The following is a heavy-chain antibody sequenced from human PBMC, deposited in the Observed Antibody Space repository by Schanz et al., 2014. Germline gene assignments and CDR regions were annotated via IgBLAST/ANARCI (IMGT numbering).Heavy chain of an antibody. Sequence: QLQLVQSGAEVKKPGSSVTVSCKLSGGTFSSYTISWMRQAPGQGLEWMGKIIPVLNIATYAQRFQGRVSITADTSTNTAYMELSSLTSEDTAGHYCARGRGFDDYWGQGTLVTVSS. J-gene: IGHJ4*02. D-gene: IGHD3-10*01. CDR2: IIPVLNIA. CDR3: ARGRGFDDY. V-gene: IGHV1-69*02. CDR1: GGTFSSYT.